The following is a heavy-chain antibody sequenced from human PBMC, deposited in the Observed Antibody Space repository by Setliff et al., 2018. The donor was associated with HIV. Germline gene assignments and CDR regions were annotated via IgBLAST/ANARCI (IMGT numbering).Heavy chain of an antibody. CDR2: IYPGDSDI. D-gene: IGHD3-10*01. CDR1: GYSFTSYW. CDR3: ARLPYYVSGGVFDH. V-gene: IGHV5-51*01. J-gene: IGHJ4*02. Sequence: GESLKISCKGSGYSFTSYWIGWVRQMPGKGLEWMGIIYPGDSDIRYSPSFEGQVTVSADKTITTAYLQLTSLKASDTAMYFCARLPYYVSGGVFDHWGKGTLVTVSS.